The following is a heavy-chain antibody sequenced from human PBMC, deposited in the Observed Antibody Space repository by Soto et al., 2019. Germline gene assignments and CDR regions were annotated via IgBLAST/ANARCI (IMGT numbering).Heavy chain of an antibody. CDR1: GYSFNTYW. CDR3: ARLIGYSYGQQDLFDS. V-gene: IGHV5-51*01. CDR2: IYPGDFDT. Sequence: GESLKISCMGSGYSFNTYWIGWVRQMPGKGLEWMGIIYPGDFDTTYSPSFQGHVTMSVDKSINTAYLQWGSLETSDTAMYFCARLIGYSYGQQDLFDSWGQGTPVTVYS. J-gene: IGHJ5*01. D-gene: IGHD5-18*01.